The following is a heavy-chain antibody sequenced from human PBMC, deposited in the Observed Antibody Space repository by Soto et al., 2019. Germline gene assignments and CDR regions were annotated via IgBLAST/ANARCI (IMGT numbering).Heavy chain of an antibody. CDR3: ASSVITIFRVVTDYHYYMDV. CDR1: GGSISRYY. Sequence: SETLSLTWTVPGGSISRYYWSWIRQPPGKGLEWIGYIYYSGSTNYNPSLNSRVTISVDTPKNQFSLKLSSVTAADTAVYYCASSVITIFRVVTDYHYYMDVWGKGTTVTVS. CDR2: IYYSGST. J-gene: IGHJ6*03. D-gene: IGHD3-3*01. V-gene: IGHV4-59*01.